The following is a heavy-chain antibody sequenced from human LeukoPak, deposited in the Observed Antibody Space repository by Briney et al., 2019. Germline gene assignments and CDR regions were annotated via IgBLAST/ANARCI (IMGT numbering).Heavy chain of an antibody. J-gene: IGHJ6*04. CDR2: ISSSNTSM. CDR1: GFTFSTYS. V-gene: IGHV3-48*01. Sequence: GGSLRPSCAASGFTFSTYSMNWVRQAPGKGLEWISYISSSNTSMYYADSVKGRSTISRDNDRNSLNLEMDSLRAADTAGYYCARGLLDVWGKGTTVTVSS. CDR3: ARGLLDV.